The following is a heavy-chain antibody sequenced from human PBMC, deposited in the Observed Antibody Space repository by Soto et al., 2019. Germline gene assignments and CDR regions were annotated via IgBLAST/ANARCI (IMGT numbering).Heavy chain of an antibody. J-gene: IGHJ4*02. CDR2: TWDDGRNM. CDR3: ARALITDARI. Sequence: GGSLRLSCAASGFSFSSYGMHWVRQAPGKGLEWVAVTWDDGRNMFYADSVKGRFTISRDNAKNSLYLQMASLRAEDTALFYCARALITDARIWGQGTLVTVSS. CDR1: GFSFSSYG. D-gene: IGHD2-2*01. V-gene: IGHV3-33*01.